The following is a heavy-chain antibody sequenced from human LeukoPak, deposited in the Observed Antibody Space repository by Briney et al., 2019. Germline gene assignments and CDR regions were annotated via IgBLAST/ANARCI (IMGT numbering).Heavy chain of an antibody. J-gene: IGHJ4*02. CDR3: ARVRGELAYYFDY. CDR2: INPNSGGT. CDR1: GYTFTGYY. Sequence: GASVKVSCKASGYTFTGYYMHWVRQAPGQGLEWMGWINPNSGGTNYAQKFQGRVTMTRDTSISTAYMELSRLRSDDTAVYYCARVRGELAYYFDYWGQGTLVTVSS. D-gene: IGHD3-10*01. V-gene: IGHV1-2*02.